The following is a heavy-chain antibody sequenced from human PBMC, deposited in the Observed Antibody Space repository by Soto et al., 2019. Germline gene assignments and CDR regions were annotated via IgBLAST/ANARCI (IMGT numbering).Heavy chain of an antibody. D-gene: IGHD3-16*01. CDR2: TSYDGTNN. J-gene: IGHJ4*02. CDR3: ARWGTTGGLDV. CDR1: GFTFRSYV. V-gene: IGHV3-30*19. Sequence: QVQLVESGGGVVQPGTSLRLSCVGSGFTFRSYVIHWVRQAPGKGLEWVALTSYDGTNNYYGDSVKGRFPISRDNSKNTVDLPMDSLRLEDTSLYYCARWGTTGGLDVWGPGTLVSVSS.